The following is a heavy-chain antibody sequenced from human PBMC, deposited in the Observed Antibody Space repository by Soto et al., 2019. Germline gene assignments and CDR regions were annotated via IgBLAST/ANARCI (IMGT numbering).Heavy chain of an antibody. V-gene: IGHV3-9*01. CDR1: GFTFDNYA. Sequence: EVQLVESGGGLVQPGRSLRLSCAASGFTFDNYAMHWVRQAPGKGLEWVSGISWNSGSITYADSVEGRFTISRDNANKSLYLQMNSLRTEDTAFYYCAKGRYSSSSLEYWGQGTLVTVSS. CDR2: ISWNSGSI. D-gene: IGHD6-13*01. CDR3: AKGRYSSSSLEY. J-gene: IGHJ4*02.